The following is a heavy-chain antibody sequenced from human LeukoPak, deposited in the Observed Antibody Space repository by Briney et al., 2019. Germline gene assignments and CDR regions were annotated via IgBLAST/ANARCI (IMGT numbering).Heavy chain of an antibody. CDR3: ARGNSYGSYYFDY. J-gene: IGHJ4*02. V-gene: IGHV4-59*01. Sequence: SETPSLTCTVSGGSISSYYWSWIRQPPGKGLEWIGYIYYSGSTNYNPSLKSRVTISVDTSKNQFSLKLSSVTAADTAVYYCARGNSYGSYYFDYWGQGTLVTVSS. CDR2: IYYSGST. CDR1: GGSISSYY. D-gene: IGHD5-18*01.